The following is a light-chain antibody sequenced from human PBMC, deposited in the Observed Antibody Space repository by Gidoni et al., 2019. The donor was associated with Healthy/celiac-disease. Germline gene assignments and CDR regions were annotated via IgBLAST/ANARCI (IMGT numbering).Light chain of an antibody. CDR2: AAS. CDR3: QQSYSTPMYT. CDR1: QSISSY. J-gene: IGKJ2*01. Sequence: DIQMTQSPSSLSASVGDRVTITCRASQSISSYLNWYQQKPGKAPKLLIYAASSLKSGVPSSFSGSGSGTDFTLTISSLQPEDFATYYCQQSYSTPMYTFGQXTKLEIK. V-gene: IGKV1-39*01.